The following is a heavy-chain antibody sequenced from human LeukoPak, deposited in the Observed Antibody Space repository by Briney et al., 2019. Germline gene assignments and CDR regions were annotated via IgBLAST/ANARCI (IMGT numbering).Heavy chain of an antibody. CDR2: ISGSGATS. J-gene: IGHJ4*02. CDR1: GFTFSKYA. CDR3: AKDRIVLTVYAFDS. V-gene: IGHV3-23*01. Sequence: GGSLRLSCAASGFTFSKYAMNWVRQLPGKGLEWVSVISGSGATSSYADSVQGRFTISRDNSKNTVYLQMNSLRPEDTAVYYCAKDRIVLTVYAFDSWGQGSLVTASS. D-gene: IGHD2-8*01.